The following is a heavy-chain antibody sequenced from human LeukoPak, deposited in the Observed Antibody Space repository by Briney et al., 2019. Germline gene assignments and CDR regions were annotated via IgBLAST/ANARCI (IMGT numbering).Heavy chain of an antibody. CDR3: VRGDLRLPRSTPDC. CDR1: GFTFSDYY. V-gene: IGHV3-11*04. D-gene: IGHD5/OR15-5a*01. CDR2: ISSSGSTI. Sequence: GGSLRLSCAASGFTFSDYYMSWIRQAPGKGLEWVSYISSSGSTIYYADSVKGRFTISRDNAMNTLYLQMNSLRGEDTAVYYCVRGDLRLPRSTPDCWGQGTLVTVSP. J-gene: IGHJ4*02.